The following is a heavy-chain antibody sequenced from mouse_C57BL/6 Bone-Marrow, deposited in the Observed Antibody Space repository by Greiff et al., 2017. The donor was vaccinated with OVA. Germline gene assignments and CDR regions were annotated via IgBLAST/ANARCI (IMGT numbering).Heavy chain of an antibody. Sequence: EVMLVESGGGLVKPGGSLTLSCAASGFTFSDYGMHWVRQSPEKGLEWVAYISSGGSTIYYAATVKGLFTIYEDNAKQTLFLKMRRQRAEDTVMYCGARRLLRLRAHHYAMDYWGQGTSVTVSS. V-gene: IGHV5-17*01. CDR3: ARRLLRLRAHHYAMDY. CDR2: ISSGGSTI. D-gene: IGHD2-2*01. CDR1: GFTFSDYG. J-gene: IGHJ4*01.